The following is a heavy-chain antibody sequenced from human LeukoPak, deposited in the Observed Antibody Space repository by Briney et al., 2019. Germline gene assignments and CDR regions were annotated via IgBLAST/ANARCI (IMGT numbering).Heavy chain of an antibody. CDR3: ARGATTVNNWFDP. D-gene: IGHD4-11*01. CDR1: GYTFTSYY. CDR2: INPSGGST. V-gene: IGHV1-46*01. Sequence: ASVKVSCKASGYTFTSYYMHWVRQPPGQGLEWMGIINPSGGSTSYAQKFQGRVTMTRDMSTSTVYMELSRLRSEDTAVYYCARGATTVNNWFDPWGQGTLVTVSS. J-gene: IGHJ5*02.